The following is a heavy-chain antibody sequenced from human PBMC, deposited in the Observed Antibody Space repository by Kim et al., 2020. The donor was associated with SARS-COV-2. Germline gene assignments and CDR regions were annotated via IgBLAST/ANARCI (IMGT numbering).Heavy chain of an antibody. J-gene: IGHJ6*02. CDR1: GYSFTSYW. Sequence: GESLQISCKGSGYSFTSYWIGWVRQMPGKGLEWMGIIYPGDSDTRYSPSFQGQVTISADKSISTAYLQWSSLKASDTAMYYCARTGTTGTTPYGMDVWGQGTTVTVSS. V-gene: IGHV5-51*01. CDR3: ARTGTTGTTPYGMDV. D-gene: IGHD1-1*01. CDR2: IYPGDSDT.